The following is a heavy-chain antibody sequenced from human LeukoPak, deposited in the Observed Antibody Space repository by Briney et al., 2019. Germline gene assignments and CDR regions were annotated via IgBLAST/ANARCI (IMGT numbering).Heavy chain of an antibody. V-gene: IGHV4-39*07. Sequence: SETLSLTCTVSGGSISSSSYYWGWIRQPPGKGLEWIGSIYYSGSTYYNPSLKSRVTISVDTSKNRFSLKLSSVTAADTAVYYCARRSGYDFWSGYFPTWGQGTLVTVSS. CDR3: ARRSGYDFWSGYFPT. CDR1: GGSISSSSYY. D-gene: IGHD3-3*01. CDR2: IYYSGST. J-gene: IGHJ5*02.